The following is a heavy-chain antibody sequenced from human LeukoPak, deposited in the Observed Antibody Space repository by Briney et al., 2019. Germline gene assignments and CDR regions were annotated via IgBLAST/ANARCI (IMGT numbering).Heavy chain of an antibody. CDR3: ARGGYTVTTYRVY. V-gene: IGHV3-48*03. CDR2: ISSSGSTI. D-gene: IGHD4-17*01. CDR1: GFTLSSYE. J-gene: IGHJ4*02. Sequence: PGGSLRLSCAASGFTLSSYEMNWVRQAPGKGLEWVSYISSSGSTIYYADSVKGRFTISRDNAKNSLYLQMNSLRAEDTAVYYCARGGYTVTTYRVYWGQGTLVTVSS.